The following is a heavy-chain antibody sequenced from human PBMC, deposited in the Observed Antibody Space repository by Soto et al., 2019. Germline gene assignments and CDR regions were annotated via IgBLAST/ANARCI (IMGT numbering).Heavy chain of an antibody. D-gene: IGHD3-10*01. Sequence: PGGSLRLSCAISGFSVRANYMSWVRQAPGKGLDWVSVIYDTDTTYYADSVKGRFIISRDISKNILYLQMIGLRAEDTAVYYCVKGTEQYYHYIMDVWGQGTTVTVSS. CDR3: VKGTEQYYHYIMDV. CDR1: GFSVRANY. J-gene: IGHJ6*02. CDR2: IYDTDTT. V-gene: IGHV3-66*03.